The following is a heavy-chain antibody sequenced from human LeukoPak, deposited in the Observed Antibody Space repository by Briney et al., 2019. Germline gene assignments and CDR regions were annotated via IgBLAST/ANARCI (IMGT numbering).Heavy chain of an antibody. CDR3: VRGDDYGGPHY. V-gene: IGHV3-74*01. Sequence: HAGGPLRLSCAVSGFTFSSYWMHWVRQAPGKGLVWVSRIDRDGSRINYADSVKGRFTISRENGKNTLFLQMNSLRAEDAAVYYCVRGDDYGGPHYWGQGTLVTVSS. CDR1: GFTFSSYW. D-gene: IGHD4-23*01. J-gene: IGHJ4*02. CDR2: IDRDGSRI.